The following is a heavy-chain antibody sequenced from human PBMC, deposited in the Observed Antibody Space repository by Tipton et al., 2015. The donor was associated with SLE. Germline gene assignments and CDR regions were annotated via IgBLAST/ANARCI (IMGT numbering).Heavy chain of an antibody. CDR1: GYSFTSYW. D-gene: IGHD3-10*01. J-gene: IGHJ5*02. V-gene: IGHV5-51*03. CDR2: IYPGDSDT. Sequence: QLVQSGPEVKKPGESLKISCKGSGYSFTSYWIGWVRQMPGKGLEWMGIIYPGDSDTRYSPSFQGQVTISADKSISTAYLQWSSLKASDTAMYYCARRDYGSGSYYNWFDPWGQGTLVTVSS. CDR3: ARRDYGSGSYYNWFDP.